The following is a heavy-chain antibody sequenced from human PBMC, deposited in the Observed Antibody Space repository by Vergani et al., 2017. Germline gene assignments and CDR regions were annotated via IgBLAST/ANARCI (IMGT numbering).Heavy chain of an antibody. CDR3: ARDLNPGGDYRPRNDAFDI. CDR2: ISSSSSTI. D-gene: IGHD4-17*01. J-gene: IGHJ3*02. V-gene: IGHV3-48*04. Sequence: VQLVESGGGVVQPGGSLRLSCAASGFTFSSYSMNWVRQAPGKGLEWVSYISSSSSTIYYADSVKGRFTISRDNAKNSLYLQMNSLRAEDTAVYYCARDLNPGGDYRPRNDAFDIWGQGTMVTVSS. CDR1: GFTFSSYS.